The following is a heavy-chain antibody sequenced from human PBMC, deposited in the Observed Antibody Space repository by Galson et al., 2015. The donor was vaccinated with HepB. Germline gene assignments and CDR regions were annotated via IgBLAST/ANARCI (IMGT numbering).Heavy chain of an antibody. CDR3: ARASYFESSPIWGGWFDP. J-gene: IGHJ5*02. CDR2: INPSGGST. Sequence: QSGAEVKEPGASVKVSCKASGYTFTNYYIHWVRQAPGQGLEWMGIINPSGGSTNYAQKLQDRVTLTRDTSTSTVYMELSSLRSEDTALYYCARASYFESSPIWGGWFDPWGQGTLVTISS. CDR1: GYTFTNYY. V-gene: IGHV1-46*04. D-gene: IGHD3-22*01.